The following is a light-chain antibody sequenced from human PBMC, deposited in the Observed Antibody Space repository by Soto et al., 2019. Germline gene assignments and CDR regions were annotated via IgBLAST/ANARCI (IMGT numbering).Light chain of an antibody. CDR2: AAS. CDR1: QGIGNF. V-gene: IGKV1-9*01. J-gene: IGKJ5*01. Sequence: DIQLTQSPSFLSASVGDRVTITCRASQGIGNFLAWYQQKPGKAPKVLIYAASTLQSGVPSRFSGSGSGTEFTLTISSLQPEDFAIYYCQQLNSYPPSITFGQGTRLEIK. CDR3: QQLNSYPPSIT.